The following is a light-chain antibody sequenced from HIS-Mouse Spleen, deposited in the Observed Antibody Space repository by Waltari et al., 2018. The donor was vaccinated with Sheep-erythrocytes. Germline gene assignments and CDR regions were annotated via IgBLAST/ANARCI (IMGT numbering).Light chain of an antibody. Sequence: QSALTQPRSVSGSPGQSVTISCTGTSSDVGGYNYVPWYQQHPGKAPKLMIYDVSKRPSGVSNRFSGSKSGNTASLTISGLQAEDEADYYCCSYAGSSTWVFGGGTKLTVL. CDR2: DVS. CDR3: CSYAGSSTWV. J-gene: IGLJ3*02. V-gene: IGLV2-11*01. CDR1: SSDVGGYNY.